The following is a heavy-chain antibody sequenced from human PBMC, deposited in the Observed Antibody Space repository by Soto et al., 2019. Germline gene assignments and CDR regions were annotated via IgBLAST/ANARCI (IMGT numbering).Heavy chain of an antibody. CDR3: TIVRVADSALDH. CDR1: RYPFTGYY. D-gene: IGHD3-10*02. CDR2: ISPKSGGT. J-gene: IGHJ4*02. Sequence: ATVTVSCTASRYPFTGYYIHWVRQAPGQGLEWVGEISPKSGGTRYAQKFQGRVTMTKDTSITTVYMELSNLRAEDTAMYYCTIVRVADSALDHWGQGTLVTVSS. V-gene: IGHV1-2*02.